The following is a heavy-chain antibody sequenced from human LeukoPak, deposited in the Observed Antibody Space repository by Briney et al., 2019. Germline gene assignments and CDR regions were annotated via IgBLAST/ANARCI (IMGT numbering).Heavy chain of an antibody. V-gene: IGHV3-23*01. CDR1: GFTFSSDS. CDR3: AKDSFSSR. J-gene: IGHJ4*02. D-gene: IGHD2-2*01. Sequence: GGSLRLSCAASGFTFSSDSMTWVRQAPGKGLDWFSTISGSGVSTFYADPVNGRFTISRDNSKNTLYLHMNSLSAEDTAVYYCAKDSFSSRWGQGTLVTVSS. CDR2: ISGSGVST.